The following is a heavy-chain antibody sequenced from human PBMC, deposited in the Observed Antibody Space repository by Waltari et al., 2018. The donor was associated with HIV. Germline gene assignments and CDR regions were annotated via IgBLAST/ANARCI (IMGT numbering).Heavy chain of an antibody. CDR2: MYHSGST. V-gene: IGHV4-38-2*02. CDR3: ARRSGEYWYFDL. CDR1: GYSISSGYY. J-gene: IGHJ2*01. D-gene: IGHD7-27*01. Sequence: QVQLQESGPGLVKPSETLSLTCTVSGYSISSGYYWGWIRQPPGKGLEWIGSMYHSGSTYDNPSLKSRVTMSVDTSKNQFSLKLSSVTAVDTAVYYCARRSGEYWYFDLWGRGTLVTVSS.